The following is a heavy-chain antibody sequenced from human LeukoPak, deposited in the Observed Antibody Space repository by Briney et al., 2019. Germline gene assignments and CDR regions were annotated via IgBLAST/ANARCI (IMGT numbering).Heavy chain of an antibody. J-gene: IGHJ4*02. V-gene: IGHV3-7*01. CDR2: IKQDGSEK. CDR3: TRLDIVVVPAAMREFDY. Sequence: GGSLRLSCAASGFTFSSYWMSWVRQAPGKGLEWVANIKQDGSEKYYVDSVKGRFTISRDNAKNSLYLQMNSLRAEDTAVYYCTRLDIVVVPAAMREFDYWGQGTLVTVSS. D-gene: IGHD2-2*03. CDR1: GFTFSSYW.